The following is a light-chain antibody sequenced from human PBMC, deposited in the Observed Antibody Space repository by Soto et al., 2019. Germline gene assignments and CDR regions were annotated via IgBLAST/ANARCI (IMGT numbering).Light chain of an antibody. V-gene: IGLV2-14*03. Sequence: QSALTQPASVSGSPGQSITISCTGTSSDVGGYSYVSWYQQHPGKAPKLMIYDVSDRPSGVSSRFSGSKSGNTASLTTSGLQAEDEADYYCGSYTTSATVVFGGGTKVTVL. CDR2: DVS. CDR3: GSYTTSATVV. CDR1: SSDVGGYSY. J-gene: IGLJ2*01.